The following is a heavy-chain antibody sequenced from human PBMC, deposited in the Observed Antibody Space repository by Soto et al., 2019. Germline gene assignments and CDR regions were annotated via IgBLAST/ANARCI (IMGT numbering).Heavy chain of an antibody. V-gene: IGHV3-23*01. CDR3: AIRASYYDSSGYFDY. J-gene: IGHJ4*02. D-gene: IGHD3-22*01. Sequence: GGSLRLSCAASGLSFSIYAMSWVRQAPGKGLEWVSTIRKNIESTHYADSVRGRFTISRDNAKNTLYLQMNSLRAEDTAVYYCAIRASYYDSSGYFDYWGQGTLVTVSS. CDR1: GLSFSIYA. CDR2: IRKNIEST.